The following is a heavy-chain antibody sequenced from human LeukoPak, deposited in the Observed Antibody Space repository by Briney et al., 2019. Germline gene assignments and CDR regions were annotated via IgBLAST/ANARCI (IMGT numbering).Heavy chain of an antibody. V-gene: IGHV3-7*01. D-gene: IGHD3-10*01. CDR2: IKVDGSEK. CDR1: GFTFSSFW. CDR3: ASGSKLDY. J-gene: IGHJ4*02. Sequence: GGSLRLSCVGSGFTFSSFWMTWVRQAPGNGLEWVANIKVDGSEKHYADSVKGRFTISRDNAKNSLYLQINSPTAEDTAVYHCASGSKLDYWGQGTLVTVSS.